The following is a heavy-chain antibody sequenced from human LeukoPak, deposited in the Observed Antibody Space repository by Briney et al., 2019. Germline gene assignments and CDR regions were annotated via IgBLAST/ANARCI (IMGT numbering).Heavy chain of an antibody. CDR2: IYSGGST. J-gene: IGHJ4*02. D-gene: IGHD3-10*01. CDR1: GFTVSSNY. Sequence: GGALRPSCAASGFTVSSNYMSWVRQAPGKGLEWVSVIYSGGSTYYADSVKGRFTISRDNSKNTLYLQMNSLRAEDTAVYYCAKGPLLWFGEPRYYFDYWGQGTLVTVSS. V-gene: IGHV3-53*01. CDR3: AKGPLLWFGEPRYYFDY.